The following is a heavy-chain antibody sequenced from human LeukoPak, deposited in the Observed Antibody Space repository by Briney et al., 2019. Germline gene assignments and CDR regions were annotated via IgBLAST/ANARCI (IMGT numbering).Heavy chain of an antibody. CDR2: ISAYNGNR. V-gene: IGHV1-18*01. CDR1: GYTFTDYG. CDR3: AGYSGSRHDPFDF. Sequence: ASVKVSCKTSGYTFTDYGITWVRQAPGQGLEWVGWISAYNGNRDYAQNFQDRVTMTTDRSTSTAYMDLRSLRSDDTAVYYCAGYSGSRHDPFDFWGQGTMVTVSS. D-gene: IGHD1-26*01. J-gene: IGHJ3*01.